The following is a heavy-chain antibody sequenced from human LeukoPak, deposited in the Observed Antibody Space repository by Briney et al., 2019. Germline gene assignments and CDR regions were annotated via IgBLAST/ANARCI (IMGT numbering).Heavy chain of an antibody. D-gene: IGHD3-22*01. J-gene: IGHJ3*02. V-gene: IGHV4-61*02. Sequence: SETLSLTCTVSSGSISSSNYYWSWIRQPAGGGLEWIGRISTIGITNYNPSLISRVTISIDTSKNQFSLKLSSVTAADTAVYYCARDAPYYYDSSGLGAFDIWGQGTMVTVSS. CDR1: SGSISSSNYY. CDR2: ISTIGIT. CDR3: ARDAPYYYDSSGLGAFDI.